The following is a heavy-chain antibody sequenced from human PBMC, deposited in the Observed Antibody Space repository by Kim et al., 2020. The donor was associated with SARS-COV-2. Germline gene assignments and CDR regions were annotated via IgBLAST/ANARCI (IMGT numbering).Heavy chain of an antibody. CDR2: IDPSDSYT. Sequence: GASLKISCKGSGYTFITYWISWVRQMPGKDLEWMGRIDPSDSYTNYSPSFQGHVTISADKSISTAYLQWSSLKASDTAMYYCARLSMSGYTTNAFDIWGQGTMVTVSS. J-gene: IGHJ3*02. CDR1: GYTFITYW. D-gene: IGHD3-10*02. CDR3: ARLSMSGYTTNAFDI. V-gene: IGHV5-10-1*01.